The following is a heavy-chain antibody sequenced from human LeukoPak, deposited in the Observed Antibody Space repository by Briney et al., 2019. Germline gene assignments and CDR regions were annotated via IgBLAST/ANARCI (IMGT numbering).Heavy chain of an antibody. V-gene: IGHV4-59*01. Sequence: SETLSLTCTVSGGSISSYFWNWIRQPPGKGLEWIGYMFYDGRTTYNPSLKSRITTSLDTSKNQFSLKLRSVTAADTAVYYCARDRVASGSGSWFDYWGQGSLVTVSS. CDR1: GGSISSYF. D-gene: IGHD3-10*01. CDR2: MFYDGRT. J-gene: IGHJ4*02. CDR3: ARDRVASGSGSWFDY.